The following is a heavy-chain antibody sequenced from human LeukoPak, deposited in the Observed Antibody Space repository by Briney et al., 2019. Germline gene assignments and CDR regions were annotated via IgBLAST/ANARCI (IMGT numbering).Heavy chain of an antibody. V-gene: IGHV3-15*01. CDR1: GFTFSGSA. CDR3: TTDNGSGWSLYFDY. CDR2: IKSKTDGGTT. J-gene: IGHJ4*02. Sequence: NPGGSLRLSCAASGFTFSGSAMHWVRQAPGKGLEWVGRIKSKTDGGTTDYAAPVKGRFTISRDDSKNTLYLQMNSLKTEDTAVYYCTTDNGSGWSLYFDYWGQGTLVTVSS. D-gene: IGHD6-19*01.